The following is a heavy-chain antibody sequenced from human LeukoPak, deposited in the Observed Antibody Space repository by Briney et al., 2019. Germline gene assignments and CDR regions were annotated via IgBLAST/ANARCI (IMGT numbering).Heavy chain of an antibody. CDR1: GFTFSSYA. V-gene: IGHV3-23*01. D-gene: IGHD3-3*01. CDR3: ANPYEMDY. CDR2: ISGSGGST. J-gene: IGHJ4*02. Sequence: GGSLRLSCEASGFTFSSYAMSWVRQAPGKGLEWVSAISGSGGSTYYADSVKGWFTISRDNSKNTPYLQMNSLRAEDTAVYYCANPYEMDYWGQGTLVTVSS.